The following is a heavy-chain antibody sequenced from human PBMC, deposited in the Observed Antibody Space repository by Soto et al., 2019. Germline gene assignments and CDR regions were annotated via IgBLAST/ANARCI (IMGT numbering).Heavy chain of an antibody. J-gene: IGHJ4*02. Sequence: PGKSLEWVAFISHDGSKNYYADSVRGRFTISIDNSMNTLFLQMNSLRPGDTAVYYCARDRAIFGVVNFYFDYWGQGTLVTVSS. CDR2: ISHDGSKN. V-gene: IGHV3-30*04. D-gene: IGHD3-3*01. CDR3: ARDRAIFGVVNFYFDY.